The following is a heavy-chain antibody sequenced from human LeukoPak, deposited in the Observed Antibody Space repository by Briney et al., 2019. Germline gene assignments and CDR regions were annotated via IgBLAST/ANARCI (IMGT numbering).Heavy chain of an antibody. V-gene: IGHV1-2*02. CDR1: GYTFSNYY. CDR2: INPSGGGT. D-gene: IGHD2-8*01. CDR3: ARHVSSSNEDY. Sequence: ASVKVSCKASGYTFSNYYMHWVRQAPGQGLEWMGWINPSGGGTNFAQKFQGLVTMTRDTSISTAYMELHGLRSDDTAVYYCARHVSSSNEDYWGKGTLVTVSS. J-gene: IGHJ4*02.